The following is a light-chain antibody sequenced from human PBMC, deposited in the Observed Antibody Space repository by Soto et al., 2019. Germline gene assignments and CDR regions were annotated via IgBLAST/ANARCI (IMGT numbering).Light chain of an antibody. V-gene: IGLV2-11*01. J-gene: IGLJ1*01. Sequence: QSVLTQPRSVSGSPVQSVTISCTGTSTDVGGYNYVSWYQQHPGKVPKLMLYDVSKRPSGVPDRFSGSKSGNTASLTISGLQAEDEADYSSCSYAGRDTLYVFGSGTKVTVL. CDR2: DVS. CDR3: CSYAGRDTLYV. CDR1: STDVGGYNY.